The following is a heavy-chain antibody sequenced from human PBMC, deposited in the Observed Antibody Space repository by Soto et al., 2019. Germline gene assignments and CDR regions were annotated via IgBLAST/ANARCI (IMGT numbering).Heavy chain of an antibody. CDR2: VFASGTT. Sequence: ESLSLSCHVSGASIKSYYWAWIRQPAGKGLEWIGRVFASGTTNYNPSLRNRITMSVDTSRNQFSLEMRSMTAADKAMYYCATYSGTYLNWLDPWAQGILVTVSS. D-gene: IGHD6-25*01. CDR3: ATYSGTYLNWLDP. CDR1: GASIKSYY. J-gene: IGHJ5*02. V-gene: IGHV4-4*07.